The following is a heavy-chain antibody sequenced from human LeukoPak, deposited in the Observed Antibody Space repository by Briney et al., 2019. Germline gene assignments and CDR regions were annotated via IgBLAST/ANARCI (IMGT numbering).Heavy chain of an antibody. V-gene: IGHV3-11*04. CDR1: AFTFSDNY. J-gene: IGHJ4*02. Sequence: GGSLRLSCAVSAFTFSDNYMTWIRQAPGKGLESVSYISPSGTDISYADSVKGRFTISRDNAKNSLYLQMNSLRAEDTAVYYCARDRFEDYGDTELGYWGQGALVTVSS. D-gene: IGHD4-17*01. CDR3: ARDRFEDYGDTELGY. CDR2: ISPSGTDI.